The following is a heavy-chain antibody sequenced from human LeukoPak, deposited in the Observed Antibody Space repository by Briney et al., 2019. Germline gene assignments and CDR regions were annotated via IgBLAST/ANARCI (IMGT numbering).Heavy chain of an antibody. CDR3: AKYSHDSGYDFEY. CDR2: VADSDGNT. CDR1: GSTLTSYA. D-gene: IGHD5-12*01. J-gene: IGHJ4*02. Sequence: GGSLRLSCAAPGSTLTSYAMSGVRQAPGKGLEWVSAVADSDGNTCNADYAKSPYAISSNTSKNPLYLQMNSLRAEDMAVYYCAKYSHDSGYDFEYWGQGTLVTVSS. V-gene: IGHV3-23*01.